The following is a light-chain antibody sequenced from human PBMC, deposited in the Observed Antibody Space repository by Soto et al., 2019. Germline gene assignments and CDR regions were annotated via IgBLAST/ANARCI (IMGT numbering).Light chain of an antibody. Sequence: EIVLTQSPGTRSMSPGERATLSGRVSQAVGSSLLAWYQHKPGQAPRLVIYGASSRATGIPDRFSGSGSGTDFTLTISRLEPEDFAVYYCQQGGGSLWTFGQGTKVEIK. CDR3: QQGGGSLWT. CDR1: QAVGSSL. CDR2: GAS. V-gene: IGKV3-20*01. J-gene: IGKJ1*01.